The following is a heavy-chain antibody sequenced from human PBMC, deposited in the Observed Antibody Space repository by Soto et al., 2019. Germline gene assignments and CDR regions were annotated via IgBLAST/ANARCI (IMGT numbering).Heavy chain of an antibody. CDR2: MNPNSGNT. D-gene: IGHD4-17*01. Sequence: ASVKVSCKASGFTFTSYDINWVRQATGQGLEWMGWMNPNSGNTGYAQKFQGRVTMTRNTSISTAYMELSSLRSEDTAVYYCARGGDSYYYYGMDVWGQGTTVTVSS. V-gene: IGHV1-8*01. J-gene: IGHJ6*02. CDR3: ARGGDSYYYYGMDV. CDR1: GFTFTSYD.